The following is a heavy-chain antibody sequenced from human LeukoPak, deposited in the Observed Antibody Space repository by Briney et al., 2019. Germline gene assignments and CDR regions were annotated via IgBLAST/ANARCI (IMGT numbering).Heavy chain of an antibody. CDR3: ARDNWNYGSSMDV. CDR2: IYYSGST. CDR1: GGSISSYY. Sequence: SETLSLTCAVYGGSISSYYWSWIRQPPGKGLEWIGYIYYSGSTNYNPSLKSRVTISVDTSKNQFSLKLSSVTAADTAVYYCARDNWNYGSSMDVWGQGTTVTVSS. D-gene: IGHD1-7*01. J-gene: IGHJ6*02. V-gene: IGHV4-59*01.